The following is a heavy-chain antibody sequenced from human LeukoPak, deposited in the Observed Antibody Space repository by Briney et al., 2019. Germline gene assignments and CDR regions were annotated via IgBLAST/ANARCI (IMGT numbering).Heavy chain of an antibody. CDR3: ARETRLHSGSYSNDAFDI. CDR2: IYYSGST. V-gene: IGHV4-39*07. CDR1: GGSISSSSYY. D-gene: IGHD1-26*01. Sequence: SETLSLTCTVSGGSISSSSYYWGWIRQPPGKGLEWIGSIYYSGSTYYNPSLKSRVTISVDTSKNQFSLRLSSVTAADTAVYYCARETRLHSGSYSNDAFDIWGQGTMVTVSS. J-gene: IGHJ3*02.